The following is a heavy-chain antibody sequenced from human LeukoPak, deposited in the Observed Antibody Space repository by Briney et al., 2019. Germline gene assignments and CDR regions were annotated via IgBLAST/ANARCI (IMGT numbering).Heavy chain of an antibody. Sequence: ASVKVSCKASGGTFSNYAISWVRQAPGQGLEWMGGIIPIFGTANYAQKFRGRVTMTTDTSTSTAYMELRSLRSDDTAVYYCAREVHSSSWYYYYYMDVWGKGTTVTISS. D-gene: IGHD6-13*01. V-gene: IGHV1-69*05. CDR1: GGTFSNYA. J-gene: IGHJ6*03. CDR3: AREVHSSSWYYYYYMDV. CDR2: IIPIFGTA.